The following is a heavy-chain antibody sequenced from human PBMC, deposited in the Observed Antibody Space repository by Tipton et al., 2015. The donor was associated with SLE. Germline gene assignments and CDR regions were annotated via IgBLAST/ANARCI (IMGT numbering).Heavy chain of an antibody. V-gene: IGHV4-59*11. Sequence: LRLSCTVSGGSISSHYWSWIRRPPGKGLEWIGYIYYSGSTNYNPSLKSRVTISVDTSKNQFSLKLSSVTAADTAVYYCARSSATGFYYMDVWGKGTTVTVSS. D-gene: IGHD3-10*01. J-gene: IGHJ6*03. CDR1: GGSISSHY. CDR2: IYYSGST. CDR3: ARSSATGFYYMDV.